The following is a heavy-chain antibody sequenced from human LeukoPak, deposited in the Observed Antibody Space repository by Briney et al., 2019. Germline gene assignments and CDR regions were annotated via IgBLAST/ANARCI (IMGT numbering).Heavy chain of an antibody. CDR3: ARGGYSSGWYHYGMDV. Sequence: AGSLTLSCTLPGFTSITYDMLRSRQRKGKSRECLSAIGTAGDTYFPSSVKGRFTIFRENAKNSLYLQMISLTAGNTAVYYCARGGYSSGWYHYGMDVWGQGTTVTVSS. CDR1: GFTSITYD. J-gene: IGHJ6*02. CDR2: IGTAGDT. V-gene: IGHV3-13*04. D-gene: IGHD6-19*01.